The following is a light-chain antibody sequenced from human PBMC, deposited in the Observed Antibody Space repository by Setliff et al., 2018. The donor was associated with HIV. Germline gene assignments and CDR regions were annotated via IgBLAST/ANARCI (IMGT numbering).Light chain of an antibody. CDR3: GTWDSSLSAQV. CDR2: ENN. CDR1: SSNIGSNY. J-gene: IGLJ1*01. Sequence: SVLTQPPSVSAATGQKVTIACSGSSSNIGSNYVSWYNQLPGTAPKLLIYENNKRPSGIPDRFSVSKSVTSATLGITGLQTGDEADYYCGTWDSSLSAQVFGTGTKGTVL. V-gene: IGLV1-51*02.